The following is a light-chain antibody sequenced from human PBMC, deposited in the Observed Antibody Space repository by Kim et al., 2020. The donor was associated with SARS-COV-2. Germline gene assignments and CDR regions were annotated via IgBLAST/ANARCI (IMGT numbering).Light chain of an antibody. CDR1: QSISSW. CDR3: QQYDSSPLT. CDR2: KAS. J-gene: IGKJ4*01. Sequence: DIQMTQSPSTLSASVGDKVTITCRAGQSISSWLAWYQQKPGKAPNLLIYKASSLETGVPSRFSGTGSGTEFTLTISSLQPDDFATYYCQQYDSSPLTFGGGTKLEIK. V-gene: IGKV1-5*03.